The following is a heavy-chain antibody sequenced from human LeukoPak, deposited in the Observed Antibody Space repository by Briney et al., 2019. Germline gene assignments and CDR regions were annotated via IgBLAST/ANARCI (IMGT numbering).Heavy chain of an antibody. J-gene: IGHJ4*02. CDR2: ISSSSSYI. CDR1: GFTFSSYS. V-gene: IGHV3-21*04. D-gene: IGHD3-10*01. CDR3: AKGPSGWFGVFDY. Sequence: PGGSLRLSCAASGFTFSSYSMNWVRQAPGKGLEWVSSISSSSSYIYYADSVKGRFTISRDNAKNSLYLQMNSLRAEDTALYYCAKGPSGWFGVFDYWGQGTLVTVSS.